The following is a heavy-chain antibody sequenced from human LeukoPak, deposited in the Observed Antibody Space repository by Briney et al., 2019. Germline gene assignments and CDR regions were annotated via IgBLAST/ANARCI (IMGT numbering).Heavy chain of an antibody. Sequence: SETLSLTCTVSGGSISTSNYYWGWIRQPPGKGLEWIGSIYYSGSTYYNPSLKSRVTISVDTSKNQFSLKLSSVTAADTAVYYCARGGYYYDSSGYYRYFDYWGQGTLVTVSS. CDR2: IYYSGST. J-gene: IGHJ4*02. V-gene: IGHV4-39*07. D-gene: IGHD3-22*01. CDR1: GGSISTSNYY. CDR3: ARGGYYYDSSGYYRYFDY.